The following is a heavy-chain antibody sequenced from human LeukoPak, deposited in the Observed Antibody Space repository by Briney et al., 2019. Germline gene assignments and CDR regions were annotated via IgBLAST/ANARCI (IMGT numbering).Heavy chain of an antibody. J-gene: IGHJ6*02. Sequence: SETLSLTCTVSRSSISSGSYYWSWIRQPAGKGLEWIGRIYSNGTTNYNPSLKSRVTISVDTSKNHFSLKVSSVTAADTAVCYCARGRGRDVSFYYGMDVWGQGTTVTVSS. V-gene: IGHV4-61*02. D-gene: IGHD3-10*01. CDR2: IYSNGTT. CDR3: ARGRGRDVSFYYGMDV. CDR1: RSSISSGSYY.